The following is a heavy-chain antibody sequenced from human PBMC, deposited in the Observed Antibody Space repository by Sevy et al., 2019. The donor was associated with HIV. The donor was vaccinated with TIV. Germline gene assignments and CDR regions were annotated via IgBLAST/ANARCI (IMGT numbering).Heavy chain of an antibody. V-gene: IGHV1-18*04. CDR3: ARGSGYSSSWYNDYFDY. CDR2: ISAYNGNT. D-gene: IGHD6-13*01. CDR1: GYTFTSYG. J-gene: IGHJ4*02. Sequence: ASVKVSYKASGYTFTSYGISWVRQAPGQGLEWMGWISAYNGNTNYAQKLQGRVTMTTDTSTSTAYMELRSLRSDDTAVYYCARGSGYSSSWYNDYFDYWGQGTLVTVSS.